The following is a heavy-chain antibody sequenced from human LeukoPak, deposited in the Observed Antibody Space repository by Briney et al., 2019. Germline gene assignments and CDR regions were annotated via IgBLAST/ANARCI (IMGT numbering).Heavy chain of an antibody. V-gene: IGHV3-74*01. CDR1: GFTFSSSW. D-gene: IGHD3-10*01. Sequence: GGSLRLSCAASGFTFSSSWMHWVRQAPGKGLVWVSRTNSDGSTTTYADSVKGRFTISRDNAKNTLYLQMNSLRAEDTAVYYCARALASSGDYWGQGTLVTVSS. CDR2: TNSDGSTT. J-gene: IGHJ4*02. CDR3: ARALASSGDY.